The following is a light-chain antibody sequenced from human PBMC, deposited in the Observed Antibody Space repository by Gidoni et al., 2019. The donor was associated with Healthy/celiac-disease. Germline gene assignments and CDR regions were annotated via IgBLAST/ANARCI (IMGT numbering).Light chain of an antibody. V-gene: IGKV3-15*01. CDR1: QSVSSN. CDR3: QQYNNWPPWT. CDR2: GAS. J-gene: IGKJ1*01. Sequence: IVMPQSPATLSVSPGERATLSCRASQSVSSNLAWYQQKPGQAPRLLIYGASTRATGSPARFSGSGSGTEVTLTISSLQSEDFAVYYCQQYNNWPPWTFGQGTKVEIK.